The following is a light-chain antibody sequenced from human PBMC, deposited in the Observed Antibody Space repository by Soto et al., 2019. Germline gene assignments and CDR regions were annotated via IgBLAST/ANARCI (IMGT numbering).Light chain of an antibody. J-gene: IGKJ4*01. CDR3: QQCCNWHALT. V-gene: IGKV3-11*01. CDR1: QSVSSY. CDR2: DAS. Sequence: EIVLTQSPATLSLSPGERATLSCRASQSVSSYLAWYQQKPCQAPRLLIYDASNRATGIPARFSGSGSGTDFNLTISSLEPDDLAVSYCQQCCNWHALTFGGGTKVEIK.